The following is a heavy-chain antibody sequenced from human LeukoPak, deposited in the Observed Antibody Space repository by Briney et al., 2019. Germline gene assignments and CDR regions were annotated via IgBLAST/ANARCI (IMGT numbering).Heavy chain of an antibody. CDR3: TARNSSGWNWDY. V-gene: IGHV3-23*01. J-gene: IGHJ4*02. CDR1: GFTFNSYA. D-gene: IGHD6-19*01. Sequence: PGGSLRLSCASSGFTFNSYAMSWVRQAPGKGLEWVSGISVDGVGTYYADAVKGRFTISRDNSKNTLFLHLSSLRAGDTAVYDCTARNSSGWNWDYWGQGTLVTVSS. CDR2: ISVDGVGT.